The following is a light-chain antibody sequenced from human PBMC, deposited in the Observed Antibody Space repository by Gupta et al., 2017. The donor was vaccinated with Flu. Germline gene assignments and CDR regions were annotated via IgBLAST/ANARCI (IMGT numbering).Light chain of an antibody. V-gene: IGLV1-36*01. J-gene: IGLJ3*02. CDR3: AAWDDSLNGWV. Sequence: QSVLTPTPSMSAAPSQSVTISCSGRSPNIGKHAVNWSQPFAGRPPKLVMYGDDMAPSGVPDRFSGYRLGTSASLASSGLQPEDEADYYCAAWDDSLNGWVFGGGTKLTV. CDR2: GDD. CDR1: SPNIGKHA.